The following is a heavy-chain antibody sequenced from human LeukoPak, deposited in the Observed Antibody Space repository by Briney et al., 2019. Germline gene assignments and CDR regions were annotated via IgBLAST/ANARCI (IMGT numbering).Heavy chain of an antibody. V-gene: IGHV4-30-4*08. CDR2: IYYSGTT. CDR1: GDSISSGDHY. J-gene: IGHJ3*02. CDR3: ARGAYSYDSSGYYSAFDI. D-gene: IGHD3-22*01. Sequence: SETLSLTCTVSGDSISSGDHYWSWIRHPPGKGLEWVGYIYYSGTTYYNPPLKSRVTISVDTSKNQFSLKLSSVTAADTAIYYCARGAYSYDSSGYYSAFDIWGQGTMVTVSS.